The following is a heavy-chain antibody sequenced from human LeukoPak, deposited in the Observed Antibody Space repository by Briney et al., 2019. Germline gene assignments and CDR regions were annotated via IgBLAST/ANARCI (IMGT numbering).Heavy chain of an antibody. D-gene: IGHD3-10*01. CDR3: ALHLTYYYGSGSSPFGY. V-gene: IGHV1-24*01. CDR1: GYTLTELS. J-gene: IGHJ4*02. Sequence: ASVKVSCKVSGYTLTELSMHWVRQAPGKGLEWMGGFDPEDGETIYAQKFQGRVIMTEDTSTDTAYMELSSLRSEDTAVYYCALHLTYYYGSGSSPFGYWGQGTLVTVSS. CDR2: FDPEDGET.